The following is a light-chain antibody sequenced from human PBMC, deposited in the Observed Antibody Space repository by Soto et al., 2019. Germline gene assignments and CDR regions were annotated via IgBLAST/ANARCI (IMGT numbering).Light chain of an antibody. V-gene: IGKV1-5*01. CDR3: QQYSSYPLT. CDR2: EAT. J-gene: IGKJ4*01. Sequence: DIQMHQSPSSLSVSVGDRVTITCRASETSNTWLAWYQQKPGKAPKILSYEATKLERGVPSRLSGSGSGAEFTLTISSLQPDDLGTYDCQQYSSYPLTFGGGTKVEL. CDR1: ETSNTW.